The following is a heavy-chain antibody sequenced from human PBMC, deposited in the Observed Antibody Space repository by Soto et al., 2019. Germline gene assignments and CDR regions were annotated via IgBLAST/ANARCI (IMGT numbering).Heavy chain of an antibody. CDR2: ISSSSSYI. Sequence: EVQLVESGGGLVKPGGSLRLSCAASGFTFSSYSMNWVRQAPGKGLEWVSSISSSSSYIYYADSVKGRFTISRDNAKNSLYLQMNSLGAEDTAVYYCARDIGYCSGGSCERNDYWGQGTLVTVSS. J-gene: IGHJ4*02. CDR3: ARDIGYCSGGSCERNDY. CDR1: GFTFSSYS. D-gene: IGHD2-15*01. V-gene: IGHV3-21*01.